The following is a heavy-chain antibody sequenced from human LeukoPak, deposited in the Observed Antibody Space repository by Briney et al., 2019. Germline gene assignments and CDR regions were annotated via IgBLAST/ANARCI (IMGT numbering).Heavy chain of an antibody. CDR3: ARVPHYYDSSGYYYVY. V-gene: IGHV1-2*06. D-gene: IGHD3-22*01. Sequence: ASVKVSCKASGGTFSSYAISWVRQAPGQGLEWMGRINPNSGGTNYAQKFQGRVTMTRDTSISTAYMELSRLRSDDTAVYYCARVPHYYDSSGYYYVYWGQGTLVTVSS. CDR1: GGTFSSYA. J-gene: IGHJ4*02. CDR2: INPNSGGT.